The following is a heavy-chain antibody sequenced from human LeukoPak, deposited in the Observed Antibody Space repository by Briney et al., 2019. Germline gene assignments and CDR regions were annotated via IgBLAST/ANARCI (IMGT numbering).Heavy chain of an antibody. J-gene: IGHJ1*01. CDR1: GFAFSSYA. CDR3: ARSDYGDDNEYFQH. D-gene: IGHD4-17*01. V-gene: IGHV3-64*01. CDR2: MSSNGGST. Sequence: GRSLRLSCAVSGFAFSSYAMHCGPEAPGQGLEYGSAMSSNGGSTYYANSVKGRFTISRDNSKNTPYLQMGSLRAEDMAVYYCARSDYGDDNEYFQHWGQGKLVTVSS.